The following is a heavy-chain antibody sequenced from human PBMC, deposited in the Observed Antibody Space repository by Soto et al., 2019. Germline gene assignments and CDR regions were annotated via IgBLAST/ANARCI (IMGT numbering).Heavy chain of an antibody. D-gene: IGHD4-17*01. CDR1: GFSLSTNGVG. Sequence: QITLKESGPPLVKPTQTLTLTCTFSGFSLSTNGVGVGWIRQPPGKALEWLALIYWDDSKEYSPSLKSSLAITKGTSRNQVVLTMTNMDPVDTATYCCANEGGGDYILGYWGQGTLVTVSS. J-gene: IGHJ4*02. CDR3: ANEGGGDYILGY. V-gene: IGHV2-5*02. CDR2: IYWDDSK.